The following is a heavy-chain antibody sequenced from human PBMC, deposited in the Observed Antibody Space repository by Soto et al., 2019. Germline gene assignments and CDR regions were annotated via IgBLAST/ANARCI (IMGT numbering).Heavy chain of an antibody. D-gene: IGHD3-22*01. CDR1: GYTFTSYY. J-gene: IGHJ3*02. V-gene: IGHV1-46*01. Sequence: ASVKVSCKASGYTFTSYYMHWVRQAPGQGLEWMGIINPSGGSTSYAQKFQGRVTMTRDTPTSTVYMELSSLRSEDTAVYYCARDRTRITMIVVVRAFDIWGQGTMVTVSS. CDR3: ARDRTRITMIVVVRAFDI. CDR2: INPSGGST.